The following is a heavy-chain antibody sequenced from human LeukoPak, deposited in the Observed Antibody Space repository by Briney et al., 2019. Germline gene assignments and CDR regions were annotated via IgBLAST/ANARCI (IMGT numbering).Heavy chain of an antibody. CDR1: GGTFSSYA. CDR3: ASLYGSGSYIDY. V-gene: IGHV1-69*01. J-gene: IGHJ4*02. CDR2: IIPIFGTA. D-gene: IGHD3-10*01. Sequence: SVKVSCKASGGTFSSYAISWVRQAPGQGLEWMGGIIPIFGTANYAQKFQGRVTITADESTSTAYMELSSLRSEDTAVYYCASLYGSGSYIDYWGQGTLVTVSS.